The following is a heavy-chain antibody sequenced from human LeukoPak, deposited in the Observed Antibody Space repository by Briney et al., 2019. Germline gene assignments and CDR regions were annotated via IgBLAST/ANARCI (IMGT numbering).Heavy chain of an antibody. CDR3: AKPSPPTGAAAEG. D-gene: IGHD6-13*01. V-gene: IGHV3-33*06. CDR2: IWYDGSNE. CDR1: GFTFSSYG. Sequence: GGSLRLSCAASGFTFSSYGMHWVRQAPGKGLEWVAVIWYDGSNEYYADSVKGRFTISRDNSKNTLYLQMNSLRAEDTAVYYCAKPSPPTGAAAEGWGQGTLVTVSS. J-gene: IGHJ4*02.